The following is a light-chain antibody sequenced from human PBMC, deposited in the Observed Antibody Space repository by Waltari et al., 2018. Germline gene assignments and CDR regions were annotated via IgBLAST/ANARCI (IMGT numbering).Light chain of an antibody. V-gene: IGKV3-15*01. CDR3: QQYNNWPPVT. CDR2: GAS. Sequence: DIVMTQSPATLPVSPGERATLPCRASQSVSSNLAWYQQKPGQAPRLLIYGASTRATGIPARFSGSGSGTEFTLTISSLQSEDFAVYYCQQYNNWPPVTFGQGTKVEIK. CDR1: QSVSSN. J-gene: IGKJ1*01.